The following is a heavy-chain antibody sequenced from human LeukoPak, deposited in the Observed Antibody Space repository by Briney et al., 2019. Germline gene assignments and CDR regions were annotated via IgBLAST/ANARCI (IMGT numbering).Heavy chain of an antibody. D-gene: IGHD3-16*01. V-gene: IGHV6-1*01. CDR2: TYYRSKWYN. CDR1: GDSVSTNNVA. J-gene: IGHJ4*02. Sequence: SQTLSLTCATSGDSVSTNNVAWNWIRQSPSRGLEWLGRTYYRSKWYNDYAVSVKSRITINPDTSKNQFSLQLNSVTPDDTAIYYCAREDLGAAYFDFWGQGTLVTVSS. CDR3: AREDLGAAYFDF.